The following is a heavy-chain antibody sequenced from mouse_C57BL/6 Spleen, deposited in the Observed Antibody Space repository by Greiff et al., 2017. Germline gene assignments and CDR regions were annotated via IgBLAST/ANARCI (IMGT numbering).Heavy chain of an antibody. CDR2: IYPGDGDT. Sequence: QVQLQQSGPELVKPGASVKISCKASGYAFSSSWMNWVKQRPGKGLEWIGRIYPGDGDTNYNGKFKGKATLTADKSSSTAYMQLSSLTSEDSAVYFCARSGSTHYYAMDYWCQGTSVTVSS. CDR3: ARSGSTHYYAMDY. D-gene: IGHD5-1*01. V-gene: IGHV1-82*01. J-gene: IGHJ4*01. CDR1: GYAFSSSW.